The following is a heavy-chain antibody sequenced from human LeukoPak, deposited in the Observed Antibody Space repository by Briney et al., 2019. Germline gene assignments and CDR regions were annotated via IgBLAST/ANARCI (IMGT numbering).Heavy chain of an antibody. D-gene: IGHD1-26*01. Sequence: GGSLRLSCAASGFSFSNYPMQWVRQAPGKGLEWVATISYDGSSRYSAASVKGRFTISRDNSKNTLSLQMNSLRVEDTAVYYCARDPVEWELLLDYWGQGTLVTVSS. CDR1: GFSFSNYP. J-gene: IGHJ4*02. CDR3: ARDPVEWELLLDY. CDR2: ISYDGSSR. V-gene: IGHV3-30*04.